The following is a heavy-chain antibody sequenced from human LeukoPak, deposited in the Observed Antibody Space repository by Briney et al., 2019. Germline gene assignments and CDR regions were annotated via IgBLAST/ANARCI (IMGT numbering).Heavy chain of an antibody. V-gene: IGHV4-39*01. CDR3: MRHDGRGGSTMGALDS. CDR1: AGSISSSSHH. CDR2: IYSGRTT. D-gene: IGHD5/OR15-5a*01. Sequence: SETLSLTCTVSAGSISSSSHHWGWIRQSPGKGLEWIGSIYSGRTTYYNPSLNNRVTISVVTSKNQFSLQLNSVTAADTSVYYCMRHDGRGGSTMGALDSWGQGSLVTVSS. J-gene: IGHJ4*02.